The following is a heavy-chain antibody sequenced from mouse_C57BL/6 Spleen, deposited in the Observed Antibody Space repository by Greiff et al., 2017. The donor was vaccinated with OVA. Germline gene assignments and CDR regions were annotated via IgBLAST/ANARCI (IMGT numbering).Heavy chain of an antibody. CDR3: ARGFYGNYVGYFDY. Sequence: VQLKESVAELVRPGASVKLSCTASGFNIKNTYMHWVKQRPEQGLEWIGRIDPANGNTKYAPKFQGKATITADTSSNTAYLQLSSLTSEDTAIYYCARGFYGNYVGYFDYWGQGTTLTVSS. J-gene: IGHJ2*01. V-gene: IGHV14-3*01. CDR2: IDPANGNT. D-gene: IGHD2-1*01. CDR1: GFNIKNTY.